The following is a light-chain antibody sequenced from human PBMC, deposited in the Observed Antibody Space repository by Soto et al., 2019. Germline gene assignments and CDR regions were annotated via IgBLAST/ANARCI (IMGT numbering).Light chain of an antibody. CDR3: TSYVGNDIWV. V-gene: IGLV2-8*01. J-gene: IGLJ3*02. Sequence: QSALTQPPSASGSPGQSVTISCTGTSSDVGAYNYVSWYQQYPGKAPKLMIYEVTKRPSGVPDRFSGSKSGNTASLTVSGLQAEDEADYYCTSYVGNDIWVFGGGTKVT. CDR1: SSDVGAYNY. CDR2: EVT.